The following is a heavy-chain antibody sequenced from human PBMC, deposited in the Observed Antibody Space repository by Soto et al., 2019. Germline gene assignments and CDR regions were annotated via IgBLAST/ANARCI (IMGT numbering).Heavy chain of an antibody. CDR3: ARKSNSYISCYDYFDY. Sequence: EGQLVESGGGLVEPGGSLRLSCAASGFIFSSSDMTWVRQAPGKGLEYVSSINYNGIYTFYAEPAKGRFTISRDNAKNSLCLQMYSLTSEDTAVYCCARKSNSYISCYDYFDYWGQGTLVIVSS. CDR2: INYNGIYT. CDR1: GFIFSSSD. V-gene: IGHV3-21*06. D-gene: IGHD3-16*01. J-gene: IGHJ4*02.